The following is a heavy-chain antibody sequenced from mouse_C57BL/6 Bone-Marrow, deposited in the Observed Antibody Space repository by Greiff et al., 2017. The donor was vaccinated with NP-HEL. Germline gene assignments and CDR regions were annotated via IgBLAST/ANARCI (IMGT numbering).Heavy chain of an antibody. J-gene: IGHJ4*01. CDR1: GYTFTSYW. D-gene: IGHD2-4*01. V-gene: IGHV1-64*01. CDR3: ARRGMITTGYYYAMDY. CDR2: IHPNSGST. Sequence: VKLQQPGAELVKPGASVKLSCKASGYTFTSYWMHWVKQRPGQGLEWIGMIHPNSGSTNYNEKFKSKATLTVDKSSSTAYMQLSSLTSEDSAVYYCARRGMITTGYYYAMDYWGQGTSVTVSS.